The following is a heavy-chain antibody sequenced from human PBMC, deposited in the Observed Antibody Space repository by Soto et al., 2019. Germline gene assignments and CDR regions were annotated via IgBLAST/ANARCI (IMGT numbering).Heavy chain of an antibody. CDR1: GFTFSDYY. Sequence: QVQLVESGGGLVKPGGSLRLSCAASGFTFSDYYMSWIRQAPGKGLEWISYISSSSDYTNYADSVKGRFTISRDNAKNSLYLQMNSLRAEDTAVYYCAREDYYDGRGYYSYWGQGTLVSVSS. CDR3: AREDYYDGRGYYSY. J-gene: IGHJ4*02. CDR2: ISSSSDYT. V-gene: IGHV3-11*05. D-gene: IGHD3-22*01.